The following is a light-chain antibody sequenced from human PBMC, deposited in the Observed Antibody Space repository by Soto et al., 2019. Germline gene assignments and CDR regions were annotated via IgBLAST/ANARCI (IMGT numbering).Light chain of an antibody. Sequence: EIVMTQKKATLSVSPAERATLSCRARQSVTSYYLAWYQQKPGQTPRLVIYGASNRATGVPARFSGSGSGTDFTLTISRLQSEDFAVYYCLQYDVLHRTFGQG. V-gene: IGKV3-15*01. CDR1: QSVTSYY. CDR3: LQYDVLHRT. CDR2: GAS. J-gene: IGKJ1*01.